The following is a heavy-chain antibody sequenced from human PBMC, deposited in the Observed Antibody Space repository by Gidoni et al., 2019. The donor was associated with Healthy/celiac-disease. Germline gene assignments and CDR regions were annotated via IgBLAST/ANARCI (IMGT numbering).Heavy chain of an antibody. Sequence: QLQLQESGPGLVKPSETLSLTCTVSGCSISSSSYYWGWIRQPPGKGREWIGSIYYSGSTYDNPSLKSRVTISVDTSKNQFSLKLSSVTAADTAVYYCARLAVHDYGMDVWGQGTTVTVSS. J-gene: IGHJ6*02. V-gene: IGHV4-39*01. D-gene: IGHD3-3*01. CDR1: GCSISSSSYY. CDR3: ARLAVHDYGMDV. CDR2: IYYSGST.